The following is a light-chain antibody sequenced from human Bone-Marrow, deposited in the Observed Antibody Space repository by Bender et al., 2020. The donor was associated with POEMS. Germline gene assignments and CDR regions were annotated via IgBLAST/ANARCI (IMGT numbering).Light chain of an antibody. Sequence: QSALTQPRSVSGSPGQSVTISCTGTSSVLGTYHLVSWYQHHPGKAPKLLVFQGNRRPSGISSRFSTSKSDNTASLTISGLQAEDEAEYYCCSYAGSGSFDVVFGGGTKLTVL. CDR1: SSVLGTYHL. V-gene: IGLV2-23*03. CDR3: CSYAGSGSFDVV. J-gene: IGLJ2*01. CDR2: QGN.